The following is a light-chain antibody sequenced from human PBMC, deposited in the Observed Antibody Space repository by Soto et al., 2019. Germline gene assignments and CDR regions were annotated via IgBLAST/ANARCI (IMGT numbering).Light chain of an antibody. CDR2: DAS. Sequence: EIVLTQSPGTLSLSPGERATLSCRASQSVTSTYLAWYQQKPGQAPRLLMSDASSRATGIPDRFSGNGSGTDFTLTISRREPEDCAVYYCHQYATSPLTFGGGTKVEIK. J-gene: IGKJ4*01. CDR1: QSVTSTY. CDR3: HQYATSPLT. V-gene: IGKV3-20*01.